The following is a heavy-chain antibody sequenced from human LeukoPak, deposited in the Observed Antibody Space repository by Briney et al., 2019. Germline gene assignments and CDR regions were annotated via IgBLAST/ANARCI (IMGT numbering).Heavy chain of an antibody. D-gene: IGHD3-10*01. Sequence: PSETLSLTCAVSGGSISSSNWWSWVRQPPGKGLEWIGEIYHSGSTNYNPSLKSRVTISVDKSKNQFSLKLSSVTAADTAVYYCARQDEIWFGELLPYYFDYWGQGTLVTVSS. CDR2: IYHSGST. CDR3: ARQDEIWFGELLPYYFDY. J-gene: IGHJ4*02. CDR1: GGSISSSNW. V-gene: IGHV4-4*02.